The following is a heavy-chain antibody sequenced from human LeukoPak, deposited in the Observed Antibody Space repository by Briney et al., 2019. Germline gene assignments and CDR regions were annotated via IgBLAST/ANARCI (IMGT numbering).Heavy chain of an antibody. D-gene: IGHD2-15*01. Sequence: SETLSLTCTVSGGSISSGGYYWSWIRPHPGKGLEWIGYIYCSGSTYYNPCLKSRVTISVDTSKNQFSMKLSSVTAADTAVYYCARDTVEVGYCRGGSCEYAFDIWGQGTMVTVSS. CDR3: ARDTVEVGYCRGGSCEYAFDI. CDR2: IYCSGST. J-gene: IGHJ3*02. V-gene: IGHV4-31*03. CDR1: GGSISSGGYY.